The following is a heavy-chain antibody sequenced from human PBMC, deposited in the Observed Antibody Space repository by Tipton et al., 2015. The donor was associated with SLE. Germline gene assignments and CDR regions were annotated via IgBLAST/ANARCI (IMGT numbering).Heavy chain of an antibody. Sequence: TLSLTCTVSGGSISSYYWSWIRQPPGKGLEWIGSRHHGGSTNYNPALTSRVTISGDPSKNQFSLRLTSVTAADTAVYYCVSHSDDYGDVLFYWGQGTLVTVSS. CDR2: RHHGGST. V-gene: IGHV4-59*01. CDR1: GGSISSYY. CDR3: VSHSDDYGDVLFY. J-gene: IGHJ4*02. D-gene: IGHD4-17*01.